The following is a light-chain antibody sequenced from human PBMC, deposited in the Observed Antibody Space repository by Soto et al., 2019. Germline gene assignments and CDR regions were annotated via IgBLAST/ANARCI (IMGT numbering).Light chain of an antibody. Sequence: QSVLTQPPSASGTPGQRVTISCSGSSSNIGSNTVNWYHQFPGTAPKLLMFNDDKRPSGVPDRFSGSRSGASASLAISGLQSDDEAVYFCSTWDDSLNGWVFGGGTKLTVL. CDR1: SSNIGSNT. CDR2: NDD. J-gene: IGLJ3*02. CDR3: STWDDSLNGWV. V-gene: IGLV1-44*01.